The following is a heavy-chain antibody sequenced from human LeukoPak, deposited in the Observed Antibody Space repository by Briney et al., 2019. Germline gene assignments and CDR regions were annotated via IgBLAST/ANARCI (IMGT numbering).Heavy chain of an antibody. V-gene: IGHV3-30*04. CDR2: ISYDGSNK. Sequence: GGSLRLSCAASGFTFSSYAMHWVRQAPGKGLEWVAVISYDGSNKYYADSVKGRFTISRDNSKNTLYLQMSSLRAEDTAVYYCAREGIVGATCFDYWGQGTLVTVSS. CDR1: GFTFSSYA. CDR3: AREGIVGATCFDY. D-gene: IGHD1-26*01. J-gene: IGHJ4*02.